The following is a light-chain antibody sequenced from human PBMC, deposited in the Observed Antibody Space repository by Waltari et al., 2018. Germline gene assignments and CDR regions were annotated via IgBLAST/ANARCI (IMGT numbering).Light chain of an antibody. CDR1: SSYVGGFDS. CDR2: DVT. Sequence: QSALTQPRSVSGSPGQSVTISCTGTSSYVGGFDSVPWYQHHPGKAPKLMICDVTKRPAGVPDRFSGSKSGNTASLTISGLQAEDEADYYCCSYAGSYTHVVFGGGTKLTVL. V-gene: IGLV2-11*01. CDR3: CSYAGSYTHVV. J-gene: IGLJ2*01.